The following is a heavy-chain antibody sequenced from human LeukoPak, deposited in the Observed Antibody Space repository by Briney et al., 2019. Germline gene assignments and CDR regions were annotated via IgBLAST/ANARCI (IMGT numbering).Heavy chain of an antibody. CDR3: ARDFSHAGLDF. J-gene: IGHJ4*02. D-gene: IGHD1-1*01. V-gene: IGHV1-69*05. CDR1: GGIISTYG. CDR2: IVPPFGRV. Sequence: ASVKVSCKASGGIISTYGIAWVRQAPGQGLEWMRGIVPPFGRVNYAQKFRGRVTMTTDESSSTVYMELTSLISGDTAVYYCARDFSHAGLDFWGQGTLVSVSS.